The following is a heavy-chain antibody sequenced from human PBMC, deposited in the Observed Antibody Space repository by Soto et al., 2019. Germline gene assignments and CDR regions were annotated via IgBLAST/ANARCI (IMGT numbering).Heavy chain of an antibody. CDR2: IIPIFGTA. CDR3: ARYSTMGSAANNWFDP. Sequence: ASVKVSCKASGGTFSSYAISWVRQAPGQGLEWMGGIIPIFGTANYAQKFQGRVTITADESTSTAYMELSSLRSEDTAVYYCARYSTMGSAANNWFDPWGQGTLVTVSS. CDR1: GGTFSSYA. J-gene: IGHJ5*02. V-gene: IGHV1-69*13. D-gene: IGHD2-15*01.